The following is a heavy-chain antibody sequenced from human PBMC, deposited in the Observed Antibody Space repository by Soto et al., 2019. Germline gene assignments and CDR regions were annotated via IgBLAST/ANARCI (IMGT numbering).Heavy chain of an antibody. Sequence: SETLSLTCTVSGGSISSYYWSWIRQPPGKGLEWIGYIYYSGSTNYNPSLKSRVTISVDTSKDQFSLKLSSVTAADTAVYYCASYYYGSGSHVCWGQGTLVTVSS. CDR2: IYYSGST. J-gene: IGHJ4*02. V-gene: IGHV4-59*01. D-gene: IGHD3-10*01. CDR1: GGSISSYY. CDR3: ASYYYGSGSHVC.